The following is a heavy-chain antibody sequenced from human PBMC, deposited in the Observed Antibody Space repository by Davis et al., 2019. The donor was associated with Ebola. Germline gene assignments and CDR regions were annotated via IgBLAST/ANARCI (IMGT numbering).Heavy chain of an antibody. D-gene: IGHD2-2*01. CDR2: IFSNDEK. V-gene: IGHV2-26*01. CDR1: GFSLSNARMG. J-gene: IGHJ6*02. CDR3: ARGTSSTSRYYYYGMDV. Sequence: SGPTLVKPTETLTLTCTVSGFSLSNARMGVSWIRQPPGKALEWLAHIFSNDEKSYSTSLKSRLTISKDTSKSQVVLTMTNMDPVDTATYYCARGTSSTSRYYYYGMDVWGQGTTVTVSS.